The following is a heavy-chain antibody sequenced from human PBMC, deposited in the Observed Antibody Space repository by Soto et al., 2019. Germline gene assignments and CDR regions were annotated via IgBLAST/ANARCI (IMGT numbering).Heavy chain of an antibody. V-gene: IGHV3-23*01. J-gene: IGHJ5*02. D-gene: IGHD3-10*01. CDR3: AKDLRPGLVVPTKSGFDP. CDR1: GFPFNTYA. CDR2: TSIGGNT. Sequence: GGSLRLSCEAFGFPFNTYAMTWFRQLPGMGLEWVSTTSIGGNTDFAESVRGRFSVSRDNSKNTLYLQMTNLRAEDAAIYFCAKDLRPGLVVPTKSGFDPWGQGTRVTVSS.